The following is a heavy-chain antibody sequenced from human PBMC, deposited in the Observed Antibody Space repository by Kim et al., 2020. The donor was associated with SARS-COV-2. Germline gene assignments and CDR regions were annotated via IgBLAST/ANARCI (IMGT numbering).Heavy chain of an antibody. CDR2: IYYSGST. Sequence: SETLSLTCTVSGGSISSYYWSWIRQPPGKGLEWIGYIYYSGSTNYNPSLKSRVTISVDTSKNQFSLKLSSVTAADTAVYYCARQTYYYDSSGYYLYYFDYWGQGTLVTVSS. CDR1: GGSISSYY. J-gene: IGHJ4*02. D-gene: IGHD3-22*01. CDR3: ARQTYYYDSSGYYLYYFDY. V-gene: IGHV4-59*13.